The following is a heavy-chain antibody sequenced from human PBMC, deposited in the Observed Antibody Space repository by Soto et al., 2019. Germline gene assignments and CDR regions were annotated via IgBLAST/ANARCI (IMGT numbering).Heavy chain of an antibody. CDR1: GFTFSSYG. J-gene: IGHJ6*02. CDR3: ARPSHSSSWVQGYYYGMGV. CDR2: IWYDGSNK. Sequence: GGSLRLSCAASGFTFSSYGMHWVRQAPGKGLEWVAVIWYDGSNKYYADSVKGRFTISRDNSKNTLYLQMNSLRAEDTAVYYCARPSHSSSWVQGYYYGMGVWGQGTTVTVSS. D-gene: IGHD6-13*01. V-gene: IGHV3-33*01.